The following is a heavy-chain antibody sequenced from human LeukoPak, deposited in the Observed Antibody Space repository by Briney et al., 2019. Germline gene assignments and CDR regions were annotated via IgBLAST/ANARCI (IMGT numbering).Heavy chain of an antibody. D-gene: IGHD3-22*01. J-gene: IGHJ6*03. CDR1: GGSISSYY. CDR2: IYYSGST. V-gene: IGHV4-59*01. Sequence: SETPSLTCTVSGGSISSYYWSWIRQPPGKGLEWIGYIYYSGSTNYNPSLKSRVTISVDTSKNQFSLKLSSVTAADTAVYYCARAPYYYDSSGYYRYYYYYYMDVWGKGTTVTVSS. CDR3: ARAPYYYDSSGYYRYYYYYYMDV.